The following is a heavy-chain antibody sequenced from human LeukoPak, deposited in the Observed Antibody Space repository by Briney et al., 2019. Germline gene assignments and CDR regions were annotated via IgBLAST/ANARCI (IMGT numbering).Heavy chain of an antibody. CDR3: ARASSKQLAGYLPDGFDI. Sequence: GGSLRLSCAASEFTFSSYWMHWVRQVPGKGLVWVSRINTDGSVTSNADSVKGRFTISRDNAKNTLYLQMNSLRADDAAVYYCARASSKQLAGYLPDGFDIWGQGTMVTVSS. CDR2: INTDGSVT. CDR1: EFTFSSYW. D-gene: IGHD3-9*01. V-gene: IGHV3-74*01. J-gene: IGHJ3*02.